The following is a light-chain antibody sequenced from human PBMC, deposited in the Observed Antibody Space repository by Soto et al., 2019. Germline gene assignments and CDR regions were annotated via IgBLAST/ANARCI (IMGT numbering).Light chain of an antibody. J-gene: IGKJ4*01. CDR3: QQYNDYPLT. Sequence: IQLTQPPSSLSAPVEDSVTITCLSSQANKTLLAWYQQKPGKAPKFLIYRASSLESGVPARFSGSGSGTEFTLTISGLQADDFAVYYCQQYNDYPLTFGGGTKV. CDR2: RAS. CDR1: QANKTL. V-gene: IGKV1-5*03.